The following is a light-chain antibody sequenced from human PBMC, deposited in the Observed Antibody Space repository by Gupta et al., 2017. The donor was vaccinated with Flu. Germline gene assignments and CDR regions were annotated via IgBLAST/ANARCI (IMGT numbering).Light chain of an antibody. CDR1: QDISNH. CDR3: QQYHNLPLALT. V-gene: IGKV1-33*01. J-gene: IGKJ4*01. CDR2: DVF. Sequence: DIQMTQSPSSLSASVGDRVTITCQASQDISNHLNWYQQKPGKAPKLLIYDVFNLETGVPSRFSGSGSGTHFTFSISSLQPEDIATYYCQQYHNLPLALTFGGGTKVEIK.